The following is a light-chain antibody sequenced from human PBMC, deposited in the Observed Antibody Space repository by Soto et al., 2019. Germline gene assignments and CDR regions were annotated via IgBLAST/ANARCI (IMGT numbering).Light chain of an antibody. CDR2: QVT. CDR1: TRDIAGYKY. J-gene: IGLJ1*01. Sequence: QSVLTQPASVPGSLGQSITISCTGTTRDIAGYKYISWYQQLPGKAPKLMIYQVTIRPSGISNRFSGSTSGNTASLTISGLQAEDEADYYCTSFSSSTSLYVFGTGTKVTV. V-gene: IGLV2-14*01. CDR3: TSFSSSTSLYV.